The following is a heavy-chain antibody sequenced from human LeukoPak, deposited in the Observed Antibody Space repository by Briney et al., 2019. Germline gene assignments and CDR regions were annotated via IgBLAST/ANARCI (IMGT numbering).Heavy chain of an antibody. CDR1: GFTFVSYT. V-gene: IGHV3-21*01. Sequence: GGSLRLSCAASGFTFVSYTMNWVRQAPGKGLEWVSSISSSSTYIYYADSVKGRFTISRDNAKNSLSLQMNSLRAEDTAVYYCARDYGSGNYFLYFDSWGQGTPVTVSS. CDR3: ARDYGSGNYFLYFDS. J-gene: IGHJ4*02. CDR2: ISSSSTYI. D-gene: IGHD3-10*01.